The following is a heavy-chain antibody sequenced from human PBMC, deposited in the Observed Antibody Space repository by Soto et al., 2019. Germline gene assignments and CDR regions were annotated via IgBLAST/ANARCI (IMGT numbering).Heavy chain of an antibody. J-gene: IGHJ6*02. CDR2: IYPGGSDT. Sequence: PGGSLKISCKGSGYTFTNYWIGWVRQMPGKGLEWMGIIYPGGSDTKYNPSFQGQVTISADKSITTTYLRWTSLKASDTAIYYCAASIFYYGMDVWGQGTTVTVSS. CDR1: GYTFTNYW. CDR3: AASIFYYGMDV. V-gene: IGHV5-51*01.